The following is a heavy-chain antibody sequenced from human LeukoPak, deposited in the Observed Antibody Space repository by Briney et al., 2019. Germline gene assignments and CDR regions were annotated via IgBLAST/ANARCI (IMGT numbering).Heavy chain of an antibody. CDR1: GYGFTSYW. CDR3: ARRYTESRGNWFDP. Sequence: GESLKISCKASGYGFTSYWIGWVRQMPGKGLEWMGIIYPGDSDTRYSPSFQGQVTISADKSINTAYLQWSSLKASDTAIYYRARRYTESRGNWFDPWGQGTLVTVSS. D-gene: IGHD2-2*02. V-gene: IGHV5-51*01. J-gene: IGHJ5*02. CDR2: IYPGDSDT.